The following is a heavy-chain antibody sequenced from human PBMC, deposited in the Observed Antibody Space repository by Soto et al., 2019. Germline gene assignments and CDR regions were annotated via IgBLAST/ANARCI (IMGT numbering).Heavy chain of an antibody. CDR1: GYTFTSYG. J-gene: IGHJ4*02. D-gene: IGHD6-13*01. Sequence: ASVEVSCRASGYTFTSYGISWVRQAPGQGLEWMGWISAYNGNTNYAQKLQGRVTMTTDTSTSTAYMELRSLRSDDTAVYYCAREAAAGCFDYWGQGTLVTVSS. CDR2: ISAYNGNT. V-gene: IGHV1-18*04. CDR3: AREAAAGCFDY.